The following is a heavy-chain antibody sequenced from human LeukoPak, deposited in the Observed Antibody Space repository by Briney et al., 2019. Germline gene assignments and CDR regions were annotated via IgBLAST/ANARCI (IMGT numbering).Heavy chain of an antibody. Sequence: PGGSLRLSCAASGFTFSDYYMTWIRQAPGKGLEWISYISSSGTCTNYADSVKGRFTISRDNAKNSLYLQMNSLRAEDTAVYYCARGVMLTISVAGADYWGQGALVTVSS. D-gene: IGHD6-19*01. CDR1: GFTFSDYY. CDR3: ARGVMLTISVAGADY. CDR2: ISSSGTCT. V-gene: IGHV3-11*05. J-gene: IGHJ4*02.